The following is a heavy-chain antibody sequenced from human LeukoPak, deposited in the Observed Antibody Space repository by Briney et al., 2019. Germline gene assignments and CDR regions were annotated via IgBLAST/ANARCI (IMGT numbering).Heavy chain of an antibody. CDR3: AVQITMIVVVPYFDY. CDR1: GLTFSDYD. V-gene: IGHV3-11*04. D-gene: IGHD3-22*01. Sequence: GGSLRLSSAPSGLTFSDYDMTWIRQAPGKGLEGVSSMSGTGTTIYSADSVRGRFTVSRDNARNSLFLHTNSLRAEDTAVYYCAVQITMIVVVPYFDYWGQGTLVTASS. CDR2: MSGTGTTI. J-gene: IGHJ4*02.